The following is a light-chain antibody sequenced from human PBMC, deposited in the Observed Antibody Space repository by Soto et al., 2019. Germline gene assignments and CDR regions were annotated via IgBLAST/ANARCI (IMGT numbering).Light chain of an antibody. V-gene: IGKV3-20*01. CDR1: QSVSSSY. Sequence: EIVLTQSPGTLSLSPGERATLSCRASQSVSSSYLAWYQQKPGQAPRLLIYGASSRATGIPDRFSGSGSGPDFTLTISRLEPEDFAVYYCHQYDSSPLTFGGGTKVEIK. J-gene: IGKJ4*01. CDR3: HQYDSSPLT. CDR2: GAS.